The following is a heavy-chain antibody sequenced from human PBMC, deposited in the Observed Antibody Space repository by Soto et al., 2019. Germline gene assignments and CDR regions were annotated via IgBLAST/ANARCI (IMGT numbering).Heavy chain of an antibody. CDR3: AKVSGHLHVYYGMDV. J-gene: IGHJ6*02. Sequence: GGSLRLSCAASGFTFSSYAMSWVLQAPGKGLEWVSAISGSGGSTYYADSVKGRFTISRDNSKNTLYLQMNSLRAEDTAVYYCAKVSGHLHVYYGMDVWGQGTTVTVSS. CDR1: GFTFSSYA. CDR2: ISGSGGST. D-gene: IGHD5-12*01. V-gene: IGHV3-23*01.